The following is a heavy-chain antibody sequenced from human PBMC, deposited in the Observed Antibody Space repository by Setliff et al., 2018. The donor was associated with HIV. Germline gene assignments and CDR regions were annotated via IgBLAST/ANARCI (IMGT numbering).Heavy chain of an antibody. D-gene: IGHD2-15*01. J-gene: IGHJ3*02. CDR2: INPNSGDT. CDR3: ARDKDGFGI. V-gene: IGHV1-2*06. Sequence: GASVKVSCKASGYTFTGYYINWVRRAPGQGLEWMGRINPNSGDTNYTQSFQGRVTMTRDRSINTAYLELSSLKSDDTAVYYCARDKDGFGIWGQGTMVTVS. CDR1: GYTFTGYY.